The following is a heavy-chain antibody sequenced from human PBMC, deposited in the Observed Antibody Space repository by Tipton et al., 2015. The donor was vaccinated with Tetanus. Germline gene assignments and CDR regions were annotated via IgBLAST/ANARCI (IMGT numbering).Heavy chain of an antibody. V-gene: IGHV4-31*03. D-gene: IGHD3-16*01. CDR1: GASISSGGYF. CDR3: ARDQGGGRVARLNWFGP. J-gene: IGHJ5*02. Sequence: TLSLTCSVSGASISSGGYFWNWIRHRPGKGLEWIGCIYYSGSTFYNPSLKSRVTMSVDTSKNQFSLRLSSVTAADTAVYYCARDQGGGRVARLNWFGPWGQGALVTVSS. CDR2: IYYSGST.